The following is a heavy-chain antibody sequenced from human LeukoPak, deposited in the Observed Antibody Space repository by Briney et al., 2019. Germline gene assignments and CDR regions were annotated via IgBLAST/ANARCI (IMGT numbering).Heavy chain of an antibody. Sequence: SETLSLTCTLSGGSISSYYWSWIRQPPGKGLEWIGYISYSGSTSYNPSLQSRVTISVDTSKNQLSLKLSSVAAADTAVYYCARDSSNWYFDLWGRGTLVTVSS. CDR3: ARDSSNWYFDL. V-gene: IGHV4-59*01. J-gene: IGHJ2*01. CDR1: GGSISSYY. CDR2: ISYSGST.